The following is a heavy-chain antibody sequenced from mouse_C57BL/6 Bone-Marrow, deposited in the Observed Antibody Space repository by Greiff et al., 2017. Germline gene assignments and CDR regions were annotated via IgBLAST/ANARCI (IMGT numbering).Heavy chain of an antibody. J-gene: IGHJ1*03. CDR3: SRYGYYVHHWYFDV. Sequence: VQLQQSGAELARPGASVKMSCKASGYTFTSYTMHWVKQRPGQGLEWIGYINPSSGYTKYNQKFKDKATLTADTSSSTAYMQLSSLTSKDSAVYYYSRYGYYVHHWYFDVWGTGTTVTVSS. CDR1: GYTFTSYT. D-gene: IGHD2-3*01. CDR2: INPSSGYT. V-gene: IGHV1-4*01.